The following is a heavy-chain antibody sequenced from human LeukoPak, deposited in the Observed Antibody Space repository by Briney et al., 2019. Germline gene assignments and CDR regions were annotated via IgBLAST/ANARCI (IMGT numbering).Heavy chain of an antibody. D-gene: IGHD1-26*01. Sequence: SETLSLTCTVSGGSISSYYWGWIRQPPGKGLEWIGSIYYSGNTYYNPSLKSRVTISVDTSKNQFSLKLTSVTAADTAVYYCAHFKGGSFDFWGQGTMVTVSS. CDR2: IYYSGNT. CDR3: AHFKGGSFDF. V-gene: IGHV4-59*05. J-gene: IGHJ3*01. CDR1: GGSISSYY.